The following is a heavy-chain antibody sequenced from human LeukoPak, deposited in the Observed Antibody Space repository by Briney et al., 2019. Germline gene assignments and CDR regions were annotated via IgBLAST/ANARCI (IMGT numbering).Heavy chain of an antibody. Sequence: SETLSLTCTVSGGSISSGDYYWSWIRQPPGKGLEWIGYIYYSGSTYYNPSLKSRVTISVDTSKNQFSLKLSSVTAADTAVYDCARDGGWNGFDYWGQGTLVTVSS. J-gene: IGHJ4*02. D-gene: IGHD1-1*01. CDR2: IYYSGST. CDR3: ARDGGWNGFDY. V-gene: IGHV4-30-4*08. CDR1: GGSISSGDYY.